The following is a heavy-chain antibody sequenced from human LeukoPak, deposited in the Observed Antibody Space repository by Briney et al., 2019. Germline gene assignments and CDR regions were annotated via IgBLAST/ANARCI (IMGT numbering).Heavy chain of an antibody. CDR3: ARDYKYAFDN. D-gene: IGHD5-24*01. CDR1: GFTFSSYA. Sequence: QPGGSLRLSCAASGFTFSSYAMSWVRQAPGKGLEWISYIGISSGNTKYADSVKGRFTISGDKAKNSLYLQMNSLRVEDTAVYYCARDYKYAFDNWGQGTLVTVSS. V-gene: IGHV3-48*01. CDR2: IGISSGNT. J-gene: IGHJ4*02.